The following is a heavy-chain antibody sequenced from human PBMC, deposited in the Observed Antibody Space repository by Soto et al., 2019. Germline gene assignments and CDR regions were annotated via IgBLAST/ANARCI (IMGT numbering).Heavy chain of an antibody. CDR2: INPDSGGT. D-gene: IGHD3-3*01. J-gene: IGHJ2*01. V-gene: IGHV1-2*02. Sequence: QVQLVQSGAEVKKPGASVKVSCKASGYTFTIYYMHWVRQAPGQGLEWMGWINPDSGGTKYAQKFQGGVTMTRDTSFSTVYMELSRLRSDDTAVYYCAREIRSGYYKYWYFDLWGRGTLVTVSS. CDR3: AREIRSGYYKYWYFDL. CDR1: GYTFTIYY.